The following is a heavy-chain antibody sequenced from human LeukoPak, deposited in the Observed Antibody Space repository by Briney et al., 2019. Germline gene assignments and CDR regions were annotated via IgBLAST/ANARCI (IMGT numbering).Heavy chain of an antibody. CDR2: IYYSGST. CDR3: AREAYYDFWSGYYGGSSAFDI. Sequence: SETLSLTCPVSGGSISTYYWSWIRQPPGKGLEWIGYIYYSGSTNYNPSLKSRVTTSVDTSKNQFSLKLSSVTAADTAVYYCAREAYYDFWSGYYGGSSAFDIWGQGTMVTVSS. V-gene: IGHV4-59*01. CDR1: GGSISTYY. J-gene: IGHJ3*02. D-gene: IGHD3-3*01.